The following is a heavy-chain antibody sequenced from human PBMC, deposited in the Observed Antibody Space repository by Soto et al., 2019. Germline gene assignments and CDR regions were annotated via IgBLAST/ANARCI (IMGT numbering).Heavy chain of an antibody. CDR3: ASLGDSSGYYSPAEYFQY. CDR2: IYYSGST. J-gene: IGHJ1*01. D-gene: IGHD3-22*01. V-gene: IGHV4-59*08. Sequence: SETLSLTCTVSGGSISSYYWSWIRQPPGKGLEWIGYIYYSGSTNYNPSLKSRVTISVDTSKNQFSLKLSSVTAADTAVYYCASLGDSSGYYSPAEYFQYWGQGTLVTVSS. CDR1: GGSISSYY.